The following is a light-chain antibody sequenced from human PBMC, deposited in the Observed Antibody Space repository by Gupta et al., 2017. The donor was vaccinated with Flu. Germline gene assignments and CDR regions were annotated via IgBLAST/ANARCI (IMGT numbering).Light chain of an antibody. V-gene: IGLV2-23*02. CDR1: TNIIGSYNV. J-gene: IGLJ2*01. Sequence: QSALTQAASVSGSPGQSITMSCTGTTNIIGSYNVVSWYQHHPGKAPQLIIYEVSKRPSGVSDRFSGSKSGNTASLTISGLQAGDEADYYCCSYAGSGTFVFGGGTK. CDR3: CSYAGSGTFV. CDR2: EVS.